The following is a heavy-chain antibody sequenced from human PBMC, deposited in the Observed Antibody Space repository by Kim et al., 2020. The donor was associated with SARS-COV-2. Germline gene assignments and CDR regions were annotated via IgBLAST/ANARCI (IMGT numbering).Heavy chain of an antibody. CDR2: IYYSGST. D-gene: IGHD5-18*01. Sequence: SETLSLTCTVSGGSIRSGGYYWVWIGQHAGKGLEWIGYIYYSGSTYYNPSLKSRVTISVDTSKNRFSLKLSSVTAADTAVYYCARGIRDTAMVLGEWGQGTLVTVSS. J-gene: IGHJ4*02. V-gene: IGHV4-31*03. CDR3: ARGIRDTAMVLGE. CDR1: GGSIRSGGYY.